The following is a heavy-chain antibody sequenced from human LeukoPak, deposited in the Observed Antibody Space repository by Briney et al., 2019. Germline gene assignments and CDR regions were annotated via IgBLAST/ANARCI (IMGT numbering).Heavy chain of an antibody. V-gene: IGHV3-7*03. CDR2: IKQDGSDK. CDR1: GFIFSNYW. D-gene: IGHD1-26*01. CDR3: ARSMRRGSYDF. Sequence: GGSLRLSCAASGFIFSNYWMSWVRQAPGKGLKWVANIKQDGSDKYYVDSVKGRFTISRDNGKNSLYLEMNSLRAEDTAMYYCARSMRRGSYDFWGQGALVTVSS. J-gene: IGHJ4*02.